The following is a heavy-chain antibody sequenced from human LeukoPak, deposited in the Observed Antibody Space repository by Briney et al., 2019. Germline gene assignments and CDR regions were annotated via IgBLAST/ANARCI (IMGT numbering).Heavy chain of an antibody. Sequence: ASVKVSFKASGYTFTSYGISWVRQAPGQGLEWMGWISAYNGNTNYAQKLQGRVTMTTDTSTSTAYMELRSLRSDDTAVYYCARGEWYYYDSSGYPLDYWGQGTLVTVSS. J-gene: IGHJ4*02. V-gene: IGHV1-18*01. D-gene: IGHD3-22*01. CDR1: GYTFTSYG. CDR2: ISAYNGNT. CDR3: ARGEWYYYDSSGYPLDY.